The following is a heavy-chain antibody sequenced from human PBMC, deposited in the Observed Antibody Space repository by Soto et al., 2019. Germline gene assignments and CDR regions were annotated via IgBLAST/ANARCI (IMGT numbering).Heavy chain of an antibody. J-gene: IGHJ4*02. CDR3: AGVGYYDYACGTLKYTTF. CDR1: GFTFSDYA. Sequence: GGSLRLSCAASGFTFSDYAMSWVRQAPGKGLEWVSAIGTRDDIFYADSVKGRFTISRDDSKNTLYLQMNSLRAEDTALYYCAGVGYYDYACGTLKYTTFWGQGTLVTVSS. D-gene: IGHD3-16*01. V-gene: IGHV3-23*01. CDR2: IGTRDDI.